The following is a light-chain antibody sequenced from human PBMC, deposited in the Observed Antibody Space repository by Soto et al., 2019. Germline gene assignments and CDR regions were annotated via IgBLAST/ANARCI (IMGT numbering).Light chain of an antibody. CDR2: GAS. Sequence: IVMTHSPATLSVTPGERATLSCRASQSVSNNLAWYQQKPGQAPRLLIYGASTRATAIPARFSGSGSGTEFTLTISSLQSEDFAVYVCQQYDNWPYSFGHGTKV. V-gene: IGKV3-15*01. J-gene: IGKJ2*03. CDR1: QSVSNN. CDR3: QQYDNWPYS.